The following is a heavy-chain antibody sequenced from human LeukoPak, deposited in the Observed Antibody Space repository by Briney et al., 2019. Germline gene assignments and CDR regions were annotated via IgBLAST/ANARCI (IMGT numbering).Heavy chain of an antibody. CDR1: GVTFEDYY. J-gene: IGHJ4*02. CDR3: ARGENGSFDR. V-gene: IGHV3-11*01. CDR2: VSSTGGDK. D-gene: IGHD3-10*01. Sequence: GGSLRLSCTGSGVTFEDYYLSWIRQAPGKGLDWISYVSSTGGDKFYADPVKGRFTISRDNARNSVYMEMNDLIAEDTAFYYCARGENGSFDRWGQGTLVIVSS.